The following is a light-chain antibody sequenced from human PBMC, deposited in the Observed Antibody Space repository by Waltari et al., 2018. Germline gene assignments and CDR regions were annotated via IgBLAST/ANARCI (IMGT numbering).Light chain of an antibody. J-gene: IGLJ2*01. CDR1: ALPNQL. CDR3: QSADFSGRYVD. CDR2: KDN. Sequence: YELTQAPSRPVSPGQAARITCSGDALPNQLAHWYQQNPGQAPLLVIYKDNERPAGVPDRFSGSSSGTTVTLTINGVQPDDEADYYCQSADFSGRYVDFGGGTKLTVL. V-gene: IGLV3-25*03.